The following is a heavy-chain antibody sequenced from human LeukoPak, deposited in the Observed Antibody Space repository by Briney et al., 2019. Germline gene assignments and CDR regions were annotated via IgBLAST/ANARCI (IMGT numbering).Heavy chain of an antibody. CDR3: ARDLGPSITGTKNVYFDY. V-gene: IGHV1-69*04. D-gene: IGHD1-20*01. J-gene: IGHJ4*02. Sequence: SVKVSCKASGGTFSSNAISWVRQAPGQGLEWMGRIIPIFVIANYAQRFHGRVTITADTSTSTAYMELSSLRSEDTAVYYCARDLGPSITGTKNVYFDYWGQGTLVTVSS. CDR2: IIPIFVIA. CDR1: GGTFSSNA.